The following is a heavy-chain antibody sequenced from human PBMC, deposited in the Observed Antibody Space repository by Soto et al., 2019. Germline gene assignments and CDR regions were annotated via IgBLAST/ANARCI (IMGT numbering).Heavy chain of an antibody. V-gene: IGHV4-4*02. D-gene: IGHD2-21*01. J-gene: IGHJ4*02. CDR3: ARHVAVARTRDFDS. Sequence: QVQLQESGPGLVKPSGTLSLTCAVSGGSIRDNWWSWVRQPPGKGLEWIGEVYHSGTTYYNPSLKSRVTISLDKSASQISLTLNSVTAAHTAVYYCARHVAVARTRDFDSWGQGTLVTVSS. CDR1: GGSIRDNW. CDR2: VYHSGTT.